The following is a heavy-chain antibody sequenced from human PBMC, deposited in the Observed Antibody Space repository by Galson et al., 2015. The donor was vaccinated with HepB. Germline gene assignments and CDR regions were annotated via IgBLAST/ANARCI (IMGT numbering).Heavy chain of an antibody. CDR1: GYSFTNYW. V-gene: IGHV5-51*01. D-gene: IGHD3-10*01. CDR2: IYPGDSDT. J-gene: IGHJ6*02. CDR3: ARLGSSGKYYYYDMDV. Sequence: QSGAEVKKPGESLKISCKASGYSFTNYWIGWVRQMPGKGLEWMGIIYPGDSDTRYSPSFQGHVTISADTSISTAYLQWSSLKASDTAMYYCARLGSSGKYYYYDMDVWGQGTTVTVSS.